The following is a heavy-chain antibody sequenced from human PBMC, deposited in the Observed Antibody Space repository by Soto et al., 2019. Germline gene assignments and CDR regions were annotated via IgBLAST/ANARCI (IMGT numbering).Heavy chain of an antibody. CDR1: GFTFSSYA. CDR3: AKARAQYYDFWRGYPVDY. CDR2: ISGSGGST. V-gene: IGHV3-23*01. Sequence: GGSLRLSCAASGFTFSSYAMSWVRQAPGKGLEWVSAISGSGGSTYYADSVKGRFTISRDNSKNTLYLQMNSLRAEDTAVYYCAKARAQYYDFWRGYPVDYWGQGTLVTAPQ. D-gene: IGHD3-3*01. J-gene: IGHJ4*02.